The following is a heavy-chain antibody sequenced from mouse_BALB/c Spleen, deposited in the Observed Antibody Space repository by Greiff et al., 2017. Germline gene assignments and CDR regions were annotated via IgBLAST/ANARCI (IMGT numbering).Heavy chain of an antibody. CDR2: IWGDGST. D-gene: IGHD2-12*01. CDR3: ARDLGAYYRYFDY. V-gene: IGHV2-6-7*01. J-gene: IGHJ2*01. Sequence: QVQLKESGPGLVAPSQSLSITCTVSGFSLTGYGVNWVRQPPGKGLEWLGMIWGDGSTDYNSALKSRLSISKDNSKSQVFLKMNSLQTDDTARYYCARDLGAYYRYFDYWGQGTTLTVSS. CDR1: GFSLTGYG.